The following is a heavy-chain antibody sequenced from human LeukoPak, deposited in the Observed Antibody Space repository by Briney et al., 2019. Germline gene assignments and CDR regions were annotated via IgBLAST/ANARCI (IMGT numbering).Heavy chain of an antibody. Sequence: GGSLRLSCAASGFTFTTYSMNWVRRAPRKSLEWVSYISRTSSKLYYADSVKGQFTISRDNAKKSLYRQMHSVRDEDTAVYDWASADYYFDYWGQGSLVTVSS. CDR3: ASADYYFDY. V-gene: IGHV3-48*02. CDR2: ISRTSSKL. CDR1: GFTFTTYS. J-gene: IGHJ4*02.